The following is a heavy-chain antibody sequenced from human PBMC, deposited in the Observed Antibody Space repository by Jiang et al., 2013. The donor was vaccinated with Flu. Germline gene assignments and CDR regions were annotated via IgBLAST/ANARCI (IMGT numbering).Heavy chain of an antibody. CDR2: INQDGSEE. J-gene: IGHJ4*02. D-gene: IGHD6-19*01. Sequence: RLSCAGSGFTFSSYWMSRVRQAPGKGLEWVANINQDGSEEYYVDSVKGRFTISRDNAKNSLYLQMNSLRAEDTAVYYCARALAVTGTGYWGQGTLVTVSS. CDR3: ARALAVTGTGY. CDR1: GFTFSSYW. V-gene: IGHV3-7*01.